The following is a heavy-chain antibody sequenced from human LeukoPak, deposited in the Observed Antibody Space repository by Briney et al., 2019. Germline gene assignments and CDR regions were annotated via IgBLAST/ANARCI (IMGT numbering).Heavy chain of an antibody. CDR1: GFTFSSYW. CDR2: INSDGSST. V-gene: IGHV3-74*01. CDR3: ARVYSGGSSARYYYYMDV. D-gene: IGHD2-15*01. Sequence: GGSLRLSCAASGFTFSSYWMHWVRQAPGKGLVWVSRINSDGSSTSYADSVKGRFTISRDNAKNTLYLQMNSLRAEDTAVYYCARVYSGGSSARYYYYMDVWGKGTTVTVSS. J-gene: IGHJ6*03.